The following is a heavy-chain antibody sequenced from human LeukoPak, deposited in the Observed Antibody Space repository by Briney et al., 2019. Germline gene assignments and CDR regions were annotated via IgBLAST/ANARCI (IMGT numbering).Heavy chain of an antibody. CDR2: IQPQGSET. D-gene: IGHD3-3*01. CDR3: ARGGLGFLYFDY. V-gene: IGHV3-7*03. CDR1: GFTFSSYW. J-gene: IGHJ4*02. Sequence: GGSLRLSCAASGFTFSSYWMSWVRQAPGKGLECVACIQPQGSETNYVDSVKGRFTISRDNIKNSLYLQMNSLRAEDTAVYYCARGGLGFLYFDYWGQGTLVTASS.